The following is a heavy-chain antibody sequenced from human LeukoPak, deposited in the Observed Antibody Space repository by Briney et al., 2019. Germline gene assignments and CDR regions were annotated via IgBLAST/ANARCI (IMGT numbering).Heavy chain of an antibody. CDR3: AKSHSVAVAGTYSTYYFDS. CDR1: GFTFSSFA. V-gene: IGHV3-23*01. Sequence: GGSLRLSCAASGFTFSSFAMSWVRQAPGRGLEWVSSISGSGASTYYADSVKGRFTISRDNSRHTLYLQMSSLRAEDTAVYYCAKSHSVAVAGTYSTYYFDSWGQGTLVTVSS. CDR2: ISGSGAST. D-gene: IGHD6-19*01. J-gene: IGHJ4*02.